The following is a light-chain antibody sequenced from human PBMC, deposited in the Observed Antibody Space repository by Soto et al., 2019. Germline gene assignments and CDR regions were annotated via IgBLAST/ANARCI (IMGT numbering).Light chain of an antibody. CDR1: QSLLYSSNNKNY. CDR2: WAS. J-gene: IGKJ2*01. CDR3: HQYDSTPST. V-gene: IGKV4-1*01. Sequence: DIVMTQSPDSLAVSLGERATINCKSSQSLLYSSNNKNYLAGYQQKPGQPPKLLIYWASTRESGVPDRFSGSGSGTDFTLTISSLQAEDVAVYYCHQYDSTPSTFGQGTKLEIK.